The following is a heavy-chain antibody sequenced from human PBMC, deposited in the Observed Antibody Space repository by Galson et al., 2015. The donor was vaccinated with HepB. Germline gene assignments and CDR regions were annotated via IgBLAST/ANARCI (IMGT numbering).Heavy chain of an antibody. CDR2: ISYDGSNK. D-gene: IGHD6-13*01. V-gene: IGHV3-30-3*01. Sequence: SLRHSCAASGFTFSSYAMHWVRQAPGKGLEWVAVISYDGSNKYYADSVKGRFTISRDNSKNTLYLQMNSLRAEDTAVYHCAREAAAAGTSFDYWGQGTLVTVSS. CDR3: AREAAAAGTSFDY. CDR1: GFTFSSYA. J-gene: IGHJ4*02.